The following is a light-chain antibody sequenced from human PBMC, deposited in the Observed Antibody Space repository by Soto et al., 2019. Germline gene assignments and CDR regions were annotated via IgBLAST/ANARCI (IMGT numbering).Light chain of an antibody. CDR3: QQYNNWSET. CDR2: GAS. CDR1: QSVSSN. J-gene: IGKJ1*01. Sequence: EIVMTQSPATLSVSPGERATLSCRASQSVSSNLAWYQQKPGQAPRLLIYGASTRATGIPARFSGSGSGTEFTVTISSLQSEEFAVYYCQQYNNWSETFGQGTKVEIK. V-gene: IGKV3-15*01.